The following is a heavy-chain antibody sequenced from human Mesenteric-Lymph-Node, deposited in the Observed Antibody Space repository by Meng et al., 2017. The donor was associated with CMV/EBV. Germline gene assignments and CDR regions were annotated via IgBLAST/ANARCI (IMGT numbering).Heavy chain of an antibody. CDR1: GFTFSSYW. Sequence: GESLKISCAASGFTFSSYWMSWVRQAPGKGLEWVANIKQDGSEKYYVDSVKGRFTISRDNAKNSLYLQMNSLRAEDTAVYYCARGKDRIAVAGGSLDYWGLGTLVTVSS. J-gene: IGHJ4*02. V-gene: IGHV3-7*04. CDR3: ARGKDRIAVAGGSLDY. CDR2: IKQDGSEK. D-gene: IGHD6-19*01.